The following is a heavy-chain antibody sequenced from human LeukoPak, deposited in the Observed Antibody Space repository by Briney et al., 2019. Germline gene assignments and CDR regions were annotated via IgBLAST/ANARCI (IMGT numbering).Heavy chain of an antibody. CDR3: TTTLYYDFWSGSLPP. CDR1: GFTFSNAW. D-gene: IGHD3-3*01. Sequence: PGGSLRLSCAASGFTFSNAWMSWVRQAPGKGLEWVGRIKSKTDGGTTDYAAPVKGRFTISRDDSKNTLYLQMNSLKTEDTAVYYCTTTLYYDFWSGSLPPWGQGTLVTVSS. CDR2: IKSKTDGGTT. J-gene: IGHJ5*02. V-gene: IGHV3-15*01.